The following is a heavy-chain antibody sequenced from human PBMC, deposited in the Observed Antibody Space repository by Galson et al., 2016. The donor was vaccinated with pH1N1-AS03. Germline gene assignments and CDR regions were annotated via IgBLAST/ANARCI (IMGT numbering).Heavy chain of an antibody. J-gene: IGHJ4*02. V-gene: IGHV3-7*01. CDR1: GFTFTGYW. CDR2: IKGDGSEK. D-gene: IGHD7-27*01. Sequence: SLRLSCAASGFTFTGYWMSWVRQAPGKGLEWVANIKGDGSEKVYGDSVKGRFTISRDNAKNSLYLQMDSLRAEDTAVYYCARTNWFDYWGQGTLVTVSS. CDR3: ARTNWFDY.